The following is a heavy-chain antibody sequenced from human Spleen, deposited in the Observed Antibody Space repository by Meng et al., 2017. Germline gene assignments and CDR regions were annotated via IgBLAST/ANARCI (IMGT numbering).Heavy chain of an antibody. CDR3: ARGIGGYYVAWGLYYYYGMDV. D-gene: IGHD3-22*01. J-gene: IGHJ6*02. CDR1: GFTFSDYY. CDR2: ISSSGSTI. V-gene: IGHV3-11*01. Sequence: GESLKISCAASGFTFSDYYMSWIRQAPGKGLEWVSYISSSGSTIYYADSVKGRFTISRDNAKNSLYLQMNSLGAEDTAVYYCARGIGGYYVAWGLYYYYGMDVWGQGTMVTVSS.